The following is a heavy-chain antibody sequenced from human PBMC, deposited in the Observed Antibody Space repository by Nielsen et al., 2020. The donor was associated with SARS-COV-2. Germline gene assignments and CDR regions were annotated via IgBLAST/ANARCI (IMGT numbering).Heavy chain of an antibody. J-gene: IGHJ4*02. CDR1: GYTFTSYG. D-gene: IGHD2-15*01. CDR2: ISAYNGNT. CDR3: ARVRCSGGSCYFDY. V-gene: IGHV1-18*04. Sequence: ASVKVSCKASGYTFTSYGISWVRQAPGQGLEWMGWISAYNGNTNYAQKLQGRVTMTTDTSTSTAYMEPRSLRSDDTAVYYCARVRCSGGSCYFDYWGQGTLVTVSS.